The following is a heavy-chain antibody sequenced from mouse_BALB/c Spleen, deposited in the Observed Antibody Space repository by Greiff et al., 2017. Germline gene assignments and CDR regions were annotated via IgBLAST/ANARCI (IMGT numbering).Heavy chain of an antibody. J-gene: IGHJ3*01. V-gene: IGHV5-6-3*01. CDR3: ARGGWFAY. CDR1: GFTFSSYG. CDR2: INSNGGST. Sequence: EVHLVESGGGLVQPGGSLKLSCAASGFTFSSYGMSWVRQTPDKRLELVATINSNGGSTYYPDSVKGRFTISRDNAKNTLYLQMSSLKSEDTAMYYCARGGWFAYWGQGTLVTVSA.